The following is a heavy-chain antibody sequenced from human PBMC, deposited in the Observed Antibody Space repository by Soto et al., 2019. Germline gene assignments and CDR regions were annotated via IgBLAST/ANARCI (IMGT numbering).Heavy chain of an antibody. CDR2: VIPVFNTS. Sequence: KVSCKASGGAFGRDSVRWVRQAPGQGLDWIGGVIPVFNTSNYSLKFQGRVAIFADLSTSTVFMELRSLRSEDTAFYYCAGGDEMSELTIMEDWGQGTMVTVSS. V-gene: IGHV1-69*01. CDR3: AGGDEMSELTIMED. D-gene: IGHD3-16*01. J-gene: IGHJ4*02. CDR1: GGAFGRDS.